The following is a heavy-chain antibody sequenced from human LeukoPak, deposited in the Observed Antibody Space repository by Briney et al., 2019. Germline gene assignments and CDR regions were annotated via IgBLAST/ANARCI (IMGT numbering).Heavy chain of an antibody. CDR3: AKFKGIAAAGRGFYYFDY. J-gene: IGHJ4*02. D-gene: IGHD6-13*01. CDR1: GLTFSSYA. Sequence: PGGSLRLSCAVSGLTFSSYAMNWVRQAPGKGLEWVSSMSGSGGSTYYADSVKGRFNIYRDNSKNTLYLQMNSLRAEDTAVYYCAKFKGIAAAGRGFYYFDYWGQGTLVTVSS. CDR2: MSGSGGST. V-gene: IGHV3-23*01.